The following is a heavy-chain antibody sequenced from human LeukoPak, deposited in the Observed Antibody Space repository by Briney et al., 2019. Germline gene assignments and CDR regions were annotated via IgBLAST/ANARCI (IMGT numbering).Heavy chain of an antibody. D-gene: IGHD2-15*01. CDR1: GFTFSSYA. CDR3: ARAPDIVVVVAATETAFDI. Sequence: PGGSLRLSCAGSGFTFSSYAMSWVRQAPGKGLEWVSAISGSGGSTYYADSVKGRFTISRDNSKNTLYLQMNSLRAEDTAVYYCARAPDIVVVVAATETAFDIWGQGTMVTVSS. V-gene: IGHV3-23*01. J-gene: IGHJ3*02. CDR2: ISGSGGST.